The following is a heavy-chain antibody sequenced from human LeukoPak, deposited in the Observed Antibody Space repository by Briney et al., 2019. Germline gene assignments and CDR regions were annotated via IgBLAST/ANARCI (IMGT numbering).Heavy chain of an antibody. CDR1: GGSISSGDYY. J-gene: IGHJ4*02. CDR2: IYYSGST. D-gene: IGHD6-13*01. CDR3: ARRRSSNFHFDY. V-gene: IGHV4-30-4*08. Sequence: SETLSLTCTVSGGSISSGDYYWSWIRQPPGKGLEWIGYIYYSGSTYYNPSLKSRVTISVDTSKNQFSLKLSSVTAADTAVYYCARRRSSNFHFDYWGQGTLVTVSS.